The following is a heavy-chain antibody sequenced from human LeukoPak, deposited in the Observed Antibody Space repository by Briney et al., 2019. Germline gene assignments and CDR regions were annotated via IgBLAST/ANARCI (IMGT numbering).Heavy chain of an antibody. CDR2: INHSGST. CDR1: GGSFSGYY. CDR3: ARGESWSGYYLDY. D-gene: IGHD3-3*01. Sequence: SETLSLTCAVYGGSFSGYYWSWIRQPPGKGLEWIGEINHSGSTNYNPSLKSRVTMSVDTSKNQLSLKLSSVTSADTAMYYCARGESWSGYYLDYWGPGTLVTVSS. V-gene: IGHV4-34*01. J-gene: IGHJ4*02.